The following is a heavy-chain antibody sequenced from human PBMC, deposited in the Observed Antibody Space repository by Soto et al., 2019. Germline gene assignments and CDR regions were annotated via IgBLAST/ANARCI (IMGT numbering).Heavy chain of an antibody. J-gene: IGHJ5*02. CDR2: ISGSGGST. Sequence: GGSLRLSCAVSGFTFSSYDMSWDRQAPGKGLEWVSAISGSGGSTYYADSVKGRFTIPRDKSKNTLYLQMNSLRAEDTAVYYCAKELREEHSTWFDPWGQGTLVTVSS. CDR1: GFTFSSYD. V-gene: IGHV3-23*01. CDR3: AKELREEHSTWFDP.